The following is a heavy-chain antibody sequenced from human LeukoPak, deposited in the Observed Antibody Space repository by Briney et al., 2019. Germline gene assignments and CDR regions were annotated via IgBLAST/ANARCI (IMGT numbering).Heavy chain of an antibody. CDR1: GFMFHDYA. J-gene: IGHJ4*02. D-gene: IGHD6-19*01. CDR2: ISGDGGST. CDR3: ARESESSGWYDY. V-gene: IGHV3-43*02. Sequence: GGSLRLPCAAPGFMFHDYAIHWVRQAPGKGLEWVSLISGDGGSTFYADSVKGRFTISRDNSKNSLCLQMNSLRSDDTALYYCARESESSGWYDYWGQGTLVTVSS.